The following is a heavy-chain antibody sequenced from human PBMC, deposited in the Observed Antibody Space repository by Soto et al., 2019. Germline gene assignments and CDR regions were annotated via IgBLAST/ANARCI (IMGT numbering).Heavy chain of an antibody. Sequence: ASVKVSCKASGGTFSSYAISWVRQAPGQGLEWMGGIIPIFGTANYAQKFQGRVTITADESTSTAYMELSSLRSEDTAVYYCARDKTYSSGWSDAFDIWGQGTMVTVSS. CDR2: IIPIFGTA. V-gene: IGHV1-69*13. CDR1: GGTFSSYA. D-gene: IGHD6-19*01. J-gene: IGHJ3*02. CDR3: ARDKTYSSGWSDAFDI.